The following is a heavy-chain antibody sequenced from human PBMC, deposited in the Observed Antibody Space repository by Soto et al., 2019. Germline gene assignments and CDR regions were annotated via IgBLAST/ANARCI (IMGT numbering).Heavy chain of an antibody. CDR1: GYTFTSYG. Sequence: QVQLVQSGAEVKKPGASVKVSCKASGYTFTSYGISWVRQAPGQGLEWMGWISAYNGNTNYAQKLQGRVTMTTDTSPSTAYMEPRSLRSDDTAVYYCARAVHGDYGLNWFDPWGQGTLVTVSS. V-gene: IGHV1-18*01. CDR2: ISAYNGNT. CDR3: ARAVHGDYGLNWFDP. J-gene: IGHJ5*02. D-gene: IGHD4-17*01.